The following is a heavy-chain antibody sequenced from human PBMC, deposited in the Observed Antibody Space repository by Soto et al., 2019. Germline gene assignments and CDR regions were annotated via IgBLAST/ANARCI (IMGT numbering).Heavy chain of an antibody. D-gene: IGHD4-17*01. J-gene: IGHJ4*02. V-gene: IGHV4-59*01. Sequence: XETLSLTCAVSGCSISSYYWSWIRQPPGKGLDWIGYIYYSGSTNYNPSLKSRVTISVDTSKNQFSLKLSSVTAADTAVYYCARYGDYVNDYFDYWGQGTMVTVSS. CDR3: ARYGDYVNDYFDY. CDR1: GCSISSYY. CDR2: IYYSGST.